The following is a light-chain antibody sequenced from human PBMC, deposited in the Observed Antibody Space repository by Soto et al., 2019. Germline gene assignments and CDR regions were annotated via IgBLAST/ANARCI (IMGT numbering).Light chain of an antibody. CDR1: QSISSW. Sequence: DIQMTQSPSTLSASVGDRVTITCRASQSISSWLAWYQQKPGKAPKLLIYKASTLESGVPSRFSGSGSGTEFTLTISSLQPDDFASYYCQQYNNLQTFGQGTKVDNK. J-gene: IGKJ1*01. CDR2: KAS. CDR3: QQYNNLQT. V-gene: IGKV1-5*03.